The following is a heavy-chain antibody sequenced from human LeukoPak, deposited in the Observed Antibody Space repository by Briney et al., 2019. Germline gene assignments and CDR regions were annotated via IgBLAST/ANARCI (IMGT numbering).Heavy chain of an antibody. V-gene: IGHV3-9*01. J-gene: IGHJ4*02. CDR2: INWNSGSI. CDR3: AKDGSTSGLQRHFHY. D-gene: IGHD3-10*01. CDR1: GFTFDDYA. Sequence: QPGGSLRLSCAASGFTFDDYAMHWVRQAPGKGLEWVSGINWNSGSIDYADSVKGRFTMSRDNANNSLYLQMNSLRAEDTAMYYCAKDGSTSGLQRHFHYWGQGTLVTVSS.